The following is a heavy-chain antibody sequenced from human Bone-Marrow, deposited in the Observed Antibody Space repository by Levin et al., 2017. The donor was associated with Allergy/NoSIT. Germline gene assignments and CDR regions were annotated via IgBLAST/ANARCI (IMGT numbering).Heavy chain of an antibody. J-gene: IGHJ3*02. Sequence: QAGGSLRLSCAASGFIFSSYSMNWVRQAPGKGLEWVSYISDSSSTIYYADSVKGRFTISRDNAKNSLHLQMNSLRAEDTAVYYCARDTTLGVSMIAVVPGAFDIWGQGTMVTVSP. V-gene: IGHV3-48*01. CDR3: ARDTTLGVSMIAVVPGAFDI. CDR2: ISDSSSTI. D-gene: IGHD3-22*01. CDR1: GFIFSSYS.